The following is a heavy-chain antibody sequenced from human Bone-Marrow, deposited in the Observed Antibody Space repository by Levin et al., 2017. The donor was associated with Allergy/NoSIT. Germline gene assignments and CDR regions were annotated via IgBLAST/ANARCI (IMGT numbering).Heavy chain of an antibody. V-gene: IGHV6-1*01. J-gene: IGHJ4*02. Sequence: SQTLSLTCDISGDSFSSSGVAWNWIRHSPSRGLEWLGRTFYTSKWFTNAVESRIIISADTSKNQFSLQLNSVTPEDTALYYCARGRNSAFDYWGQGTLVTVSS. D-gene: IGHD1-14*01. CDR3: ARGRNSAFDY. CDR1: GDSFSSSGVA. CDR2: TFYTSKWFT.